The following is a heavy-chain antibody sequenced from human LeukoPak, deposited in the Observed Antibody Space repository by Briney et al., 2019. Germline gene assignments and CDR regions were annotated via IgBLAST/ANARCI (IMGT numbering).Heavy chain of an antibody. CDR3: ARDRGYCSSTSCRNWFDP. CDR2: ISAYNGNT. V-gene: IGHV1-18*01. Sequence: RASVKVSCKASGYTFTSYGISWVRQAPGQGLEWMGWISAYNGNTNYAQKLQGRVTMTTDTSTSTAYMELRSLRSDDTAVYYCARDRGYCSSTSCRNWFDPWGQGTLVTVSS. J-gene: IGHJ5*02. D-gene: IGHD2-2*03. CDR1: GYTFTSYG.